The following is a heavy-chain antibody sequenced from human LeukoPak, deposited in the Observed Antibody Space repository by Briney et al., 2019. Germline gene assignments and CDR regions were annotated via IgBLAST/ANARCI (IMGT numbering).Heavy chain of an antibody. V-gene: IGHV1-18*01. CDR2: ISAYNGNT. D-gene: IGHD1-26*01. Sequence: ASVKVSCKASGCTFTSYGISWVRQAPGQGLEWMGWISAYNGNTNYAQKLQGRVTMTTDTSTSTAYMELRSLRSDDTAVYYCARDWGGGATPAFDYWGQGTLVTVSS. CDR1: GCTFTSYG. J-gene: IGHJ4*02. CDR3: ARDWGGGATPAFDY.